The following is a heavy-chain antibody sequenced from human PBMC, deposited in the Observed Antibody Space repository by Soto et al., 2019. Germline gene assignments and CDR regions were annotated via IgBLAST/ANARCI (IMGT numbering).Heavy chain of an antibody. Sequence: GGPLRLSCAASGFTFRNYGMNWVRQAPGKGLEWVSYISSSSSTIYYADSVKGRFTISRDKAKNSLYLQMNSLRAEDTAVYYCARDYVGAYCSSTSCYSDYYYGMDVWGQGTTVTVSS. CDR2: ISSSSSTI. D-gene: IGHD2-2*01. CDR1: GFTFRNYG. CDR3: ARDYVGAYCSSTSCYSDYYYGMDV. V-gene: IGHV3-48*01. J-gene: IGHJ6*02.